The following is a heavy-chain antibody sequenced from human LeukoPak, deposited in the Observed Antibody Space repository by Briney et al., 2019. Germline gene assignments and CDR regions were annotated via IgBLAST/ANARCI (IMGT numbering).Heavy chain of an antibody. CDR2: MNPNTGDA. J-gene: IGHJ3*01. Sequence: ASVKVSCKASGYTFSNYDINWVRQATGQGLEWMGRMNPNTGDAAYARNFQGRVTMTRDTSISTAYMELSSLRSEDTAVYYCWLGGAYWGGAFDFWGQGTVVTVSS. V-gene: IGHV1-8*02. CDR3: WLGGAYWGGAFDF. CDR1: GYTFSNYD. D-gene: IGHD7-27*01.